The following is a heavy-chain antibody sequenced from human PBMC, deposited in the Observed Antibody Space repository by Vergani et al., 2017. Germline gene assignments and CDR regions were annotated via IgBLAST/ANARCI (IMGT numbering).Heavy chain of an antibody. J-gene: IGHJ3*02. D-gene: IGHD6-19*01. CDR3: ARHRADSSGWYDAFDI. Sequence: QLQLQESGPGLVKPSETLSLSCRVSGDSISRSHYYWGFIRQPPGKGLEWIGSISSSGSPYYNPTLKSRVTISVDTSKNQFSLKLSSVTAADTAVYYCARHRADSSGWYDAFDIWGQGTMVTVSS. CDR2: ISSSGSP. V-gene: IGHV4-39*01. CDR1: GDSISRSHYY.